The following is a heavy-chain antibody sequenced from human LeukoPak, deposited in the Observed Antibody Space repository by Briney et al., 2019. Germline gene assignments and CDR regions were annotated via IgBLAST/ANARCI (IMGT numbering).Heavy chain of an antibody. Sequence: GGSLRLSCAASGFTFSNYAMHWARQAPGKGLEWVAFISHDRSNNCHADSVKGRFTISRDNSKNTLYLQMNSLRAEDTAVYYCARDGGSGWSYYYYYGMDVWGQRTTVTVSS. CDR3: ARDGGSGWSYYYYYGMDV. J-gene: IGHJ6*02. CDR2: ISHDRSNN. V-gene: IGHV3-30-3*01. CDR1: GFTFSNYA. D-gene: IGHD6-19*01.